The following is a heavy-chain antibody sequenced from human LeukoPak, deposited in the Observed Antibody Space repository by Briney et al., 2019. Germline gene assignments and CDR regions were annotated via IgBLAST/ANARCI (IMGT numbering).Heavy chain of an antibody. J-gene: IGHJ6*02. D-gene: IGHD3-22*01. Sequence: GRSLRLSCAASGFTFSSYAMHWVRQAPGKGLEWVAVISYDGSNKYYADSVKGRFTISRDNSKNTLYLQMNSLRAEVTAVYYCARTYYYDSSGRPYYYGMDVWGQGTTVTVSS. V-gene: IGHV3-30-3*01. CDR2: ISYDGSNK. CDR1: GFTFSSYA. CDR3: ARTYYYDSSGRPYYYGMDV.